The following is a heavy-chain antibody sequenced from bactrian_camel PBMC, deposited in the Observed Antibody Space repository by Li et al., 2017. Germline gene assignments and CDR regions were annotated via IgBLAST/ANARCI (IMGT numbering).Heavy chain of an antibody. J-gene: IGHJ4*01. CDR1: GCLFSSYW. V-gene: IGHV3S1*01. D-gene: IGHD6*01. CDR2: IYTGGGSI. CDR3: AQQSSPTPVGDYEYKY. Sequence: HVQLVESGGGLVQPGGSLRLSCAASGCLFSSYWMSWVRQAPGKGLEWVSSIYTGGGSIYYADSVKGRFTISRDNAKSTVYLQMNSPKSEDTAMYYCAQQSSPTPVGDYEYKYWGQGTQVTVS.